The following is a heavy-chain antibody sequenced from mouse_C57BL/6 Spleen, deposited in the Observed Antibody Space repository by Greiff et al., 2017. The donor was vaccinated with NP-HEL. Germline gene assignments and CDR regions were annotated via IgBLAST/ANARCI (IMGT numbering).Heavy chain of an antibody. V-gene: IGHV1-82*01. Sequence: VQLQQSGPELVKPGASVKISCKASGYAFSSSWMNWVKQRPGKGLEWIGRIYPGDGDTNYNGKFKGKATLTADKSSSTAYMQLSSLTSEDSAVYFCAKYSNYVGAMDYWGQGTSVTVSS. CDR2: IYPGDGDT. J-gene: IGHJ4*01. CDR1: GYAFSSSW. D-gene: IGHD2-5*01. CDR3: AKYSNYVGAMDY.